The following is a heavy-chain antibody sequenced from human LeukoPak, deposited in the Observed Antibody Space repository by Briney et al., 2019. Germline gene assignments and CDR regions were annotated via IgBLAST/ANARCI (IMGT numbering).Heavy chain of an antibody. Sequence: PSETLSLTCAVYGGSFSGYYWSWIRRPPGKGLEWIGEINHSGSTNYNPSLKSRVTISVDTSKNQFSLKLSSVTAADTAVYYCARGRTRYGSGSWGYYYYGMDVWGKGTTVTVSS. D-gene: IGHD3-10*01. J-gene: IGHJ6*04. CDR1: GGSFSGYY. V-gene: IGHV4-34*01. CDR2: INHSGST. CDR3: ARGRTRYGSGSWGYYYYGMDV.